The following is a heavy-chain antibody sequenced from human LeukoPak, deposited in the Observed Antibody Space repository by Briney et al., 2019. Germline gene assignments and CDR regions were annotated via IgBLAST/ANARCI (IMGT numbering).Heavy chain of an antibody. D-gene: IGHD6-6*01. CDR3: ARDKGTSYLSSFDY. CDR2: ISYDGSNE. J-gene: IGHJ4*02. V-gene: IGHV3-30*04. Sequence: GGSLRLSCSVSGFTFISYSMTWVRQAPGKGLEWVAIISYDGSNEYYADSVKGRFTISRDNSKKTLYLQMRAADTAVYYCARDKGTSYLSSFDYWGQGTLVTVSS. CDR1: GFTFISYS.